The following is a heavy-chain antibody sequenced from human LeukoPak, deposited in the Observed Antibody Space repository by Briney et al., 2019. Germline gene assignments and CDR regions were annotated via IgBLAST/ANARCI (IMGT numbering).Heavy chain of an antibody. J-gene: IGHJ6*03. CDR1: GYTFTGYY. V-gene: IGHV1-2*02. CDR3: ARRNSYGRNYYYYYYYMDV. Sequence: ASVKVSCKASGYTFTGYYMHWVRQAPGQGLEWMGWINPNSGGTNYAQKFQGRVTMTRNTSISTAYMELSSLRSEDTAVYYCARRNSYGRNYYYYYYYMDVWGKGTTVTISS. D-gene: IGHD5-18*01. CDR2: INPNSGGT.